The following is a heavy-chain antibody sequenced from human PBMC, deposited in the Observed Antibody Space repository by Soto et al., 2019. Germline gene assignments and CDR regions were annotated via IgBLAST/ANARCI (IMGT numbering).Heavy chain of an antibody. D-gene: IGHD5-18*01. J-gene: IGHJ4*02. V-gene: IGHV4-31*03. CDR3: TGIQLWPIFFDY. CDR2: IYYSGST. Sequence: SETLSLTCTVSGGSISSGGYYWSWIRQHPGKGLEWIGYIYYSGSTYYNPSLKSRVTISVDTSKNQFSLKLSSVTAADTAVYYCTGIQLWPIFFDYWGQGTLVTVSS. CDR1: GGSISSGGYY.